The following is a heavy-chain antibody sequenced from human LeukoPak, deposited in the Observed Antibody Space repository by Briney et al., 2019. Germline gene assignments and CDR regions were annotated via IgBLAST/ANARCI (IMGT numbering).Heavy chain of an antibody. CDR2: INPNTGGT. V-gene: IGHV1-2*02. J-gene: IGHJ4*02. D-gene: IGHD6-19*01. Sequence: ASVKVSCKASGYSFTGYYIHWVRQAPGQGLEWMGWINPNTGGTNFAQKFQGRVTMTRDTSITTTHMELSSLRSNDTAVYYCATVDQWLAYDYWGQGTLVTVSS. CDR3: ATVDQWLAYDY. CDR1: GYSFTGYY.